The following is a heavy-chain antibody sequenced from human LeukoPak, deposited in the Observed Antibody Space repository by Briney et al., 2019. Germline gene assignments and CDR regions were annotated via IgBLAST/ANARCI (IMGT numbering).Heavy chain of an antibody. Sequence: GGSLRLSCAASGFTFSSYAMHWVRQAPGKGLEYVSAISSNGGSTYYANSVKGRFTISRDNSKNTLYLQMVSLRAEDMAVYYCARGILWFGELFGDFDYWGQGTLVTVSS. CDR1: GFTFSSYA. D-gene: IGHD3-10*01. V-gene: IGHV3-64*01. CDR2: ISSNGGST. CDR3: ARGILWFGELFGDFDY. J-gene: IGHJ4*02.